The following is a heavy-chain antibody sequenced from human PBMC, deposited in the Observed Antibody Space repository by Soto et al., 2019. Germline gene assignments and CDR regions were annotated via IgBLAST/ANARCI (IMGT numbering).Heavy chain of an antibody. Sequence: SVKVSCKASGFTFTSSAVQWVRQARGQRLEWIGWIVVGSGNTNYAQKFQERVTITRDMSTSTAYMELSSLRSEDTAVYYCVASREEMVYGSYYYYGMDVWGQGTTVTVSS. CDR3: VASREEMVYGSYYYYGMDV. V-gene: IGHV1-58*01. D-gene: IGHD2-8*01. CDR1: GFTFTSSA. CDR2: IVVGSGNT. J-gene: IGHJ6*02.